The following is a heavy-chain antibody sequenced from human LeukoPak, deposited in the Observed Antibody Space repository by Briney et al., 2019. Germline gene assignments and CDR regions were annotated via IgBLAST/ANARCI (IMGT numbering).Heavy chain of an antibody. Sequence: PSETLSLTCTVSDYSISSEYYWSWIRQPPGKGLEWIGYIYYSGSTNYNPSLKSRVTISVDTSKNQFSLKLSSVTAADTAVYYCARVSYYDFWSGYYTGYYYMDVWGKGTTVTVSS. D-gene: IGHD3-3*01. J-gene: IGHJ6*03. CDR3: ARVSYYDFWSGYYTGYYYMDV. V-gene: IGHV4-59*01. CDR1: DYSISSEYY. CDR2: IYYSGST.